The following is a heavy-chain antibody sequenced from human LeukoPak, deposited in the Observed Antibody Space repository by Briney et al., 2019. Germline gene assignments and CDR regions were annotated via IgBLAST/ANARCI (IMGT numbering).Heavy chain of an antibody. D-gene: IGHD3-10*01. CDR1: GFSLSTSGVG. CDR2: IYWDDDK. Sequence: KESGPTLVKPTQTLTLTCSFSGFSLSTSGVGVGWIRQTPGKALEWLALIYWDDDKRYSPSLKSRRTITKDTSKNQVVLTMTNMNPVDTATYYCAHARGTYYYGAGSYPFGNWGQGTLVTVYS. CDR3: AHARGTYYYGAGSYPFGN. V-gene: IGHV2-5*02. J-gene: IGHJ4*02.